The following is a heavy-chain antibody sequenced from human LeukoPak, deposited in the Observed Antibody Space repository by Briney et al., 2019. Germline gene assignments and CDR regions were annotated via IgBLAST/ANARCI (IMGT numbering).Heavy chain of an antibody. CDR2: IYYSGST. V-gene: IGHV4-59*08. D-gene: IGHD3-9*01. CDR1: GGSISRYY. J-gene: IGHJ5*02. Sequence: PSETLSLTCTVSGGSISRYYWSWIRQPPGKGLEWVGYIYYSGSTNYNPSLKSRVTISVDTSKNQFSLKLSSVTAADTAIYYCARHRIRSFDCFDPWGQGTLVTVSS. CDR3: ARHRIRSFDCFDP.